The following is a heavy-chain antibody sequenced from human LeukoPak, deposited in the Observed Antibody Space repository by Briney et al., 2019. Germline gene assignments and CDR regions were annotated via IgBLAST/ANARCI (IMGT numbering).Heavy chain of an antibody. CDR3: ARGYDILTGKYYFDY. CDR2: IYYSGST. V-gene: IGHV4-38-2*02. J-gene: IGHJ4*02. Sequence: SETLSLTCTVSGYSISSSYYWGWIRQPPGKGLEWIGSIYYSGSTYYNPSLKSRVTISVDTSKNQFSLKLSSVTAADTAVYYCARGYDILTGKYYFDYWGQGTLVTVSS. CDR1: GYSISSSYY. D-gene: IGHD3-9*01.